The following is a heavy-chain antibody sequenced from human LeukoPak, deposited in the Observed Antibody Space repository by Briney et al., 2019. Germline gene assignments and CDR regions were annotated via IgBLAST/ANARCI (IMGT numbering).Heavy chain of an antibody. CDR1: GGTFISYA. CDR3: ARHGAAAVLLFDY. D-gene: IGHD6-13*01. J-gene: IGHJ4*02. V-gene: IGHV1-69*13. Sequence: GASVKVSCKASGGTFISYAISWVRQAPGQGVEWMGGIIPIFGTANYAQKFQGRVTITADESTSTAYMELSSLRSEYTAVYYCARHGAAAVLLFDYWGQGTLVTVSS. CDR2: IIPIFGTA.